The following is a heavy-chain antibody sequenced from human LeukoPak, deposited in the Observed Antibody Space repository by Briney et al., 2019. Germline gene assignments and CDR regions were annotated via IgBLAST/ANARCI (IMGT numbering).Heavy chain of an antibody. CDR3: ARAPTYGDYVGY. CDR2: IKQDGSEK. J-gene: IGHJ4*02. V-gene: IGHV3-7*03. Sequence: HPGGSLRLSCAASGFTFSSYWMSWVRQAPGKGLEWVANIKQDGSEKYYVDSVKGRFTISRDNAENSLYLQMNSLRAEDTAVYYFARAPTYGDYVGYWGQGTLVTVSS. CDR1: GFTFSSYW. D-gene: IGHD4-17*01.